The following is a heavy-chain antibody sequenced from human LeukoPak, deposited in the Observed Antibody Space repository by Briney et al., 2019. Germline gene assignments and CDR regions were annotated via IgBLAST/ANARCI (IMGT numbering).Heavy chain of an antibody. J-gene: IGHJ3*02. CDR3: ARPRRFRAFDI. D-gene: IGHD3-3*01. CDR2: MNPNSGNT. CDR1: GYTFTSYD. Sequence: ASVKVSCKASGYTFTSYDINWVRQATGQGLEWMGWMNPNSGNTGYAQKFQGRVTMTRNTSIRTASMELSSLRSEDTAVYYCARPRRFRAFDIWGQGTMVTVSS. V-gene: IGHV1-8*01.